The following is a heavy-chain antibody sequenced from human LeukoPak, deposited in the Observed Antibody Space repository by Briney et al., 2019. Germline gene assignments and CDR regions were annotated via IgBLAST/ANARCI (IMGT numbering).Heavy chain of an antibody. CDR1: GGPISSYY. CDR3: ASIAASRLDY. V-gene: IGHV4-59*12. Sequence: SETLSLTCTVSGGPISSYYWSWIRQPPGKGLEWIGYIYYSGSTNYNPSLKSRVTISVDTSKNQFSLKLSSVTAADTAVYYCASIAASRLDYWGQGTLVTVSS. D-gene: IGHD6-13*01. CDR2: IYYSGST. J-gene: IGHJ4*02.